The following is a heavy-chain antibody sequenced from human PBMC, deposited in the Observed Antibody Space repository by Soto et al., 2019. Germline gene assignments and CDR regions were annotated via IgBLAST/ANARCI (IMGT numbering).Heavy chain of an antibody. J-gene: IGHJ6*02. CDR1: GGSISSNSYY. Sequence: PSETLSLTCTVSGGSISSNSYYWGWIRQPPGKGLEWIGSIYYSGSTHYNPSLKSRVTMSVDTSKNQFPLKLSSVAAADTAVYYCARVVVSSNYYYYDGLDVWGRGTTVTVSS. V-gene: IGHV4-39*01. CDR3: ARVVVSSNYYYYDGLDV. D-gene: IGHD3-22*01. CDR2: IYYSGST.